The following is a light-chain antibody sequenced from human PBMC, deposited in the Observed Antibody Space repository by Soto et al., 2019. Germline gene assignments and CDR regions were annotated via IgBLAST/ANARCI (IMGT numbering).Light chain of an antibody. CDR3: KQLHSYPLT. J-gene: IGKJ5*01. V-gene: IGKV1-9*01. CDR2: AAS. CDR1: QGMSSN. Sequence: IQPTQSPSALSQAVVARHIITYRASQGMSSNLAWYQQKPGEAPKLLIYAASTLQSGVSSRFSGSGSGTDFTLTISSLQPEDFATYYCKQLHSYPLTFGQGTRLEIK.